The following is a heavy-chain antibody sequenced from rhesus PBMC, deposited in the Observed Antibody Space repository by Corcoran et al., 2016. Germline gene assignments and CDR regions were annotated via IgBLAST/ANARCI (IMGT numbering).Heavy chain of an antibody. CDR3: ARGHYWYFDR. CDR1: GGSLRSNY. Sequence: QVQLQQWGEGLVKPSQTLSLTCAVYGGSLRSNYWTWIRQTPGKGLEWMWRVRSGGSTNYNPSLKSRVTISIETAKNQFSLKVSAVTPEDMAVYYCARGHYWYFDRWGPGTPITISS. J-gene: IGHJ2*01. CDR2: VRSGGST. V-gene: IGHV4-160*01.